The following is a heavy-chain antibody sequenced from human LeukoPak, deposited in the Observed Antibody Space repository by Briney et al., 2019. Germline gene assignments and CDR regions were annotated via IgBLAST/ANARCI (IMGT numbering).Heavy chain of an antibody. CDR3: ARDPSNTSGWKTWFDP. CDR1: GYTFTSHG. D-gene: IGHD6-19*01. CDR2: ISAYNGDT. V-gene: IGHV1-18*01. J-gene: IGHJ5*02. Sequence: ASVKVSCKASGYTFTSHGISWVRQAPGQGLEWMGWISAYNGDTKYAQNLQGRVTLTTYTSTTTAYLEPRSLTSDDTAVYYCARDPSNTSGWKTWFDPWGQGTLVTVSS.